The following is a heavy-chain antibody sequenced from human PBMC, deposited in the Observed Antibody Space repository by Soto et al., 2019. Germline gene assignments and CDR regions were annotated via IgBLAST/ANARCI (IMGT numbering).Heavy chain of an antibody. CDR1: GSRFSNYV. D-gene: IGHD2-2*02. J-gene: IGHJ4*02. CDR3: AREGRGKKAGYNGLVSLGY. CDR2: IIPIFNST. V-gene: IGHV1-69*06. Sequence: ASVKVSCKVSGSRFSNYVISWVRQAPGHGLEWLGRIIPIFNSTKYAQSFQGRVTITADKSTSTASLELSSLRSDDTAVYYCAREGRGKKAGYNGLVSLGYWGQGTLVTV.